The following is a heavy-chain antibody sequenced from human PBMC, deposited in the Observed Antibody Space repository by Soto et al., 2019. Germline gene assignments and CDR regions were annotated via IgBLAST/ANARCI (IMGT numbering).Heavy chain of an antibody. V-gene: IGHV4-34*01. CDR3: ARGGLVVVPTTTSYYFDY. CDR1: GGSFSGYY. D-gene: IGHD2-2*01. J-gene: IGHJ4*02. Sequence: SETLSLTCAVYGGSFSGYYWSWIRQPPGKGLEWIGEIIHSGSTNYSPSLKSRVTISVDTSKNQFSLQLSSVTAADTAVYYCARGGLVVVPTTTSYYFDYWGQGTLVTVSS. CDR2: IIHSGST.